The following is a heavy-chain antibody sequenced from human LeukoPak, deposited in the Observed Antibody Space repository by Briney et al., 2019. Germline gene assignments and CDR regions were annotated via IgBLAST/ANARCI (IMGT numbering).Heavy chain of an antibody. CDR3: ARSYGSGTDAFDI. J-gene: IGHJ3*02. D-gene: IGHD3-10*01. V-gene: IGHV4-30-2*01. CDR2: IYHSGST. CDR1: GGSISSGGYS. Sequence: PSQTLSLTSAVSGGSISSGGYSWSWIRQPPGKGLEWIGYIYHSGSTYYNPSLKSRVTISVDRSKNQFSLKLSSVTAADTAVYYCARSYGSGTDAFDIWGQGTMVTVSS.